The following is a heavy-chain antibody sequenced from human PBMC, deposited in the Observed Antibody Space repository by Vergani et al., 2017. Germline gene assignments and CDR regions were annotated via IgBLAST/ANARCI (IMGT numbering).Heavy chain of an antibody. CDR1: GVSIGSNSYY. Sequence: QLQLQESGPGLVKPSETLTLTCTVSGVSIGSNSYYWGWIRQPPGKGLEWIGTIYYTGTTYYNEAHKSRLTISVDTSKNQFSLNLTSVTAADTAVYYCTXHGRSGWAGYFQHWGQGTLFTASS. CDR2: IYYTGTT. D-gene: IGHD6-19*01. V-gene: IGHV4-39*01. J-gene: IGHJ1*01. CDR3: TXHGRSGWAGYFQH.